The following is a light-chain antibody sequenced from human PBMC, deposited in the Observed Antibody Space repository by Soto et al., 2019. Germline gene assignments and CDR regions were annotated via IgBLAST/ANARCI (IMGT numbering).Light chain of an antibody. CDR2: AAS. CDR1: QSVSSY. CDR3: QQGSTTPYT. J-gene: IGKJ2*01. Sequence: DIQMTQSPSSLSASVGDRVTITCRASQSVSSYLNWYQQKPGKAPTLLIYAASSLQSGVPSRFSGSGSGTDFTLPICSLQPEDFATYSCQQGSTTPYTFGQGTKLEIK. V-gene: IGKV1-39*01.